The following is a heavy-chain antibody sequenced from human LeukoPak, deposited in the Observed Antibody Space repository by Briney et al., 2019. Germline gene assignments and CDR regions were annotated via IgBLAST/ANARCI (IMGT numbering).Heavy chain of an antibody. CDR2: IYHSGST. V-gene: IGHV4-4*02. J-gene: IGHJ4*02. CDR3: ARGDYGGYFDY. CDR1: GGSISSSNW. D-gene: IGHD4-23*01. Sequence: SETLSLTCAVSGGSISSSNWWCWVRQPPGKGLEWTGEIYHSGSTNYYPSLKSRVTISVDKSKNQFSLKLSSVTAEDTAVYYCARGDYGGYFDYWGRGTLVTVSS.